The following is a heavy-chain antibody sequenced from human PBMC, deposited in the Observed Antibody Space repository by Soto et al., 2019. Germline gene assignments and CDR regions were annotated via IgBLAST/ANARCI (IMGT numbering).Heavy chain of an antibody. CDR3: ARHGHGDDYYYYGMDV. CDR1: GYSFTSYW. J-gene: IGHJ6*02. D-gene: IGHD4-17*01. V-gene: IGHV5-10-1*01. Sequence: PGESLKISCKGSGYSFTSYWISWVRQMPGKGLEWMGRIDPSDSYTNYSPSFQGHVTISADKSISTAYLQWSSPKASDTAMYYCARHGHGDDYYYYGMDVWGQGTTVTVSS. CDR2: IDPSDSYT.